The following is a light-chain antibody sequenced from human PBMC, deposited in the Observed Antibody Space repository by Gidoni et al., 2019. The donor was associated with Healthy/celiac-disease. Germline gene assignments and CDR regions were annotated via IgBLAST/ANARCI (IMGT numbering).Light chain of an antibody. CDR2: GAA. J-gene: IGKJ5*01. V-gene: IGKV1-16*02. CDR3: QQYNKYPIT. CDR1: QGSSNN. Sequence: DIQMTQSPPSLSASVGDRVTITCRASQGSSNNLGWFQQRPGKAPKSLIYGAARLQSGVPSKFSGSGSGTDFTLTITSLQPEDSATYYCQQYNKYPITFGQGTRLEIK.